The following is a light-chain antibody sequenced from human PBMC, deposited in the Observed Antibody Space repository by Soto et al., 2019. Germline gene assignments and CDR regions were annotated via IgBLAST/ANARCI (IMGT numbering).Light chain of an antibody. CDR1: ESVTSSY. Sequence: EIVLTQSPGTLSLSPGERATLSCRASESVTSSYLAWYQHKPGQAPRLLIYVASSRATGIPDMFSGSGSGTDFTLNISRLEPEDFAVYYCQQYGRSPRTFGQGTKVEIK. J-gene: IGKJ1*01. CDR3: QQYGRSPRT. V-gene: IGKV3-20*01. CDR2: VAS.